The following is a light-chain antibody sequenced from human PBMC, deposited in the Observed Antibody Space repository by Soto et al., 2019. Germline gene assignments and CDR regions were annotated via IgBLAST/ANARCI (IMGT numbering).Light chain of an antibody. J-gene: IGLJ2*01. CDR3: TSYAGSSIPVV. CDR2: EVT. CDR1: SSDVGGYNF. V-gene: IGLV2-8*01. Sequence: QSALTQPPSASGSAGQSVTISCTGASSDVGGYNFVSWYQQHPGKAPKLMIYEVTKRPSGVPDRFSGSKSGNTASLTVSGLQAEDEADYYCTSYAGSSIPVVFGGGTKLTVL.